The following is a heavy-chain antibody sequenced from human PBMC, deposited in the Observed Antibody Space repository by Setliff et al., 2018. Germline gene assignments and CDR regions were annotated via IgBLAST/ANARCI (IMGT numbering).Heavy chain of an antibody. CDR1: DGSLSTYY. Sequence: PSETLSLTCTVSDGSLSTYYWSWIRQPPGKGLEFIGYVYYSGTANYSPSLRSRLTISVDTSKNQFSLKLRSVAAADTAVYYCARMSGFLYLDVWGNGTTVTVSS. V-gene: IGHV4-59*01. J-gene: IGHJ6*03. CDR2: VYYSGTA. CDR3: ARMSGFLYLDV. D-gene: IGHD3-3*01.